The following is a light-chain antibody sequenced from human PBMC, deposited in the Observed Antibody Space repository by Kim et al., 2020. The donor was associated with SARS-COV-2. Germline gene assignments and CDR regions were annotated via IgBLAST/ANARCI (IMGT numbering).Light chain of an antibody. V-gene: IGLV8-61*01. CDR2: STN. Sequence: QAVVTQEPSFSVSPGGTVTLTCGLSSGSVSTTYYPSWYQQTPGQTPRTLIYSTNTRSSGVPDRFSGSILGNKAALTITGAQADDESDYYCLLHMGGGISLFGGGTQLTVL. CDR3: LLHMGGGISL. J-gene: IGLJ3*02. CDR1: SGSVSTTYY.